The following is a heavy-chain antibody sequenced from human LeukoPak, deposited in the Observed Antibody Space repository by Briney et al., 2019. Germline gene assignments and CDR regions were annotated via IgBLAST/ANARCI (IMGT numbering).Heavy chain of an antibody. J-gene: IGHJ6*03. D-gene: IGHD2-21*02. Sequence: ASVKVSCKASGYTFTEYYIHWVRQAPGQGLEWMGWINPNTGGTNYAQQFKDRVTMTRDTSITTAYMELSRLRSDDTAVYYCARVYCGGDCSNYYYYYYMDVWRKGTTVTVSS. CDR2: INPNTGGT. CDR1: GYTFTEYY. CDR3: ARVYCGGDCSNYYYYYYMDV. V-gene: IGHV1-2*02.